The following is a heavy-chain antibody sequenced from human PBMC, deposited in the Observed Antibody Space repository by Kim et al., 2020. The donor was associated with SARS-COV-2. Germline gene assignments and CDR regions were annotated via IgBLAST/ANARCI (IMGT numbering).Heavy chain of an antibody. D-gene: IGHD4-17*01. CDR1: GYTFTGYY. J-gene: IGHJ5*02. CDR2: INPNSGGT. Sequence: ASVKVSCKASGYTFTGYYMHWVRQAPGQGLEWMGWINPNSGGTNYAQKFQGWVTMTRDTSISTAYMELSRLRSDDTAVYYCARDTGPEPHDYGGNYQFDPWGQGTLVTVSS. V-gene: IGHV1-2*04. CDR3: ARDTGPEPHDYGGNYQFDP.